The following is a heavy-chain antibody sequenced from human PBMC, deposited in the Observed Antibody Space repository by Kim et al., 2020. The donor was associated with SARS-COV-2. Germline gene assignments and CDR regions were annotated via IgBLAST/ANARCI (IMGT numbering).Heavy chain of an antibody. Sequence: SETLSLTCTVSGASISSYYWSWIRQPPGKGLEWIGYMYYSGSTNYNPSLKSRVTISVDTSKNHFSLKLSSVTAADTAVYYCAREAGYYHYYGMDVWGQGTTVTVSS. CDR1: GASISSYY. J-gene: IGHJ6*02. CDR2: MYYSGST. V-gene: IGHV4-59*01. CDR3: AREAGYYHYYGMDV.